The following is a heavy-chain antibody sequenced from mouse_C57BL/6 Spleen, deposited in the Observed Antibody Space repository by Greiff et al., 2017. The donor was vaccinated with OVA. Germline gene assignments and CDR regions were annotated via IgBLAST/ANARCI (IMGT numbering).Heavy chain of an antibody. CDR3: ARQDYGSSYWYFDV. CDR1: GFTFSDYY. V-gene: IGHV5-12*01. D-gene: IGHD1-1*01. Sequence: EVQVVESGGGLVQPGGSLKLSCAASGFTFSDYYMYWVRQTPEKRLEWVAYISNGGGSTYYPDTVKGRFTISRDNAKNTLYLQMSRLKSEYTAMYYCARQDYGSSYWYFDVWGTGTTVTVSS. J-gene: IGHJ1*03. CDR2: ISNGGGST.